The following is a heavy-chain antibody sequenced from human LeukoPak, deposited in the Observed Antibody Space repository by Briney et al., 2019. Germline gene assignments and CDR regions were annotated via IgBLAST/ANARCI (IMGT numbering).Heavy chain of an antibody. Sequence: GPSLKTSCNPSGGTFSSYAISWVRHAPGQRLERTGGIIPIFGTANYAQKFQGRVTITADESTSTAYMELSSLRSEDTAVYYCARGPIVGATGGYFDYWGQGTLVTVSS. D-gene: IGHD1-26*01. CDR3: ARGPIVGATGGYFDY. J-gene: IGHJ4*02. V-gene: IGHV1-69*01. CDR2: IIPIFGTA. CDR1: GGTFSSYA.